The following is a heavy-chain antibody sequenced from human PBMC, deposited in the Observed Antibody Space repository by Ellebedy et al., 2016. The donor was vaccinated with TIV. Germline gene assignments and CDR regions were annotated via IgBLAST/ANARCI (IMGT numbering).Heavy chain of an antibody. V-gene: IGHV1-46*01. CDR2: INPSGGST. CDR3: AREEDIGVVPAAMDY. CDR1: GYTFTSYY. J-gene: IGHJ4*02. D-gene: IGHD2-2*01. Sequence: AASVKVSCKASGYTFTSYYMHWVRQAPGQGLEWMGIINPSGGSTSYAQKFQGRVTMTRDTSTSTVYMELSSLRSEDTAVYYCAREEDIGVVPAAMDYWGQGTLVTVSS.